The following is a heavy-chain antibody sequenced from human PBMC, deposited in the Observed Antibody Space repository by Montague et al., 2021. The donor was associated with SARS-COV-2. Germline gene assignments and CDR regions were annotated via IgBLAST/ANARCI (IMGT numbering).Heavy chain of an antibody. D-gene: IGHD6-13*01. CDR3: ARDPEETDSSRWYYSYGMDV. CDR1: GGSISSSSFS. J-gene: IGHJ6*02. V-gene: IGHV4-39*07. Sequence: SETLSLTCTVSGGSISSSSFSWGWIRQPPGKGLVWIGDNYYSGSTYYNPSLKSRVTISGDTSKNQFSLKLSSVTAADTAVYYCARDPEETDSSRWYYSYGMDVWGQGTTVTVSS. CDR2: NYYSGST.